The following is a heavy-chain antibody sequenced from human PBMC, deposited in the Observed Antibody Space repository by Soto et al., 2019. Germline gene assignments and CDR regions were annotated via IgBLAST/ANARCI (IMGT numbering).Heavy chain of an antibody. Sequence: PGGSLRLSWAASGFTVSSNYMSWVRQAPGKGLEWVSVIYSGGSTYYADSVKGRFTISRDNSKNTLYLQMNSLRAEDTAVYYCARDWNYYFDYWGQGTLVTVSS. CDR3: ARDWNYYFDY. D-gene: IGHD1-7*01. CDR1: GFTVSSNY. CDR2: IYSGGST. V-gene: IGHV3-53*01. J-gene: IGHJ4*02.